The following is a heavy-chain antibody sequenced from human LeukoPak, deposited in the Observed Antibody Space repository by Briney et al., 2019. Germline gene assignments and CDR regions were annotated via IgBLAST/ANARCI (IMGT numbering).Heavy chain of an antibody. CDR3: ARNYYGSGSYYRY. D-gene: IGHD3-10*01. CDR2: IYYSGST. CDR1: GGSISSYY. Sequence: SETLSLTCTVAGGSISSYYWSWIRQPPGKGLEGIGYIYYSGSTNYNPSLKSPVTISVNTSKNQFSLKLSSVTAADTAVYYCARNYYGSGSYYRYWGQGTLVTVSS. J-gene: IGHJ4*02. V-gene: IGHV4-59*08.